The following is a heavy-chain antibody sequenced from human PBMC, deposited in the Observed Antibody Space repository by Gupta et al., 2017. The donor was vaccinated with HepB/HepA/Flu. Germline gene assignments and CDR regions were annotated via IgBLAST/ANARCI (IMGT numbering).Heavy chain of an antibody. D-gene: IGHD3-22*01. V-gene: IGHV3-48*02. CDR2: ISASGATR. CDR3: AREGDSYDSNDNWFDP. Sequence: EVLLVASGGGLVQPGGSLRVSCAASGFSFTSYSMNWVRQAPGKGLEWLSYISASGATRYYADSVKGRFTISRDNAKNSLYLQMNSLRDEDTAMYYCAREGDSYDSNDNWFDPWGQGTLVTVSS. J-gene: IGHJ5*02. CDR1: GFSFTSYS.